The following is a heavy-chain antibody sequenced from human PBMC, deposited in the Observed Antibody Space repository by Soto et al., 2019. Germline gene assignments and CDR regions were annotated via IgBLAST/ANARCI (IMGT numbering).Heavy chain of an antibody. D-gene: IGHD2-15*01. CDR2: INPSGGST. CDR3: ARGGYCSGGSCSHGGAFDI. CDR1: GYTFTSYY. Sequence: ASVKVSCKASGYTFTSYYMHWVRQAPGQGLEWMGIINPSGGSTSYAQKFQGRVTMTRDTSTSTVYMELSSLRSEDTAVYYCARGGYCSGGSCSHGGAFDIWGQGTMVTVSS. J-gene: IGHJ3*02. V-gene: IGHV1-46*01.